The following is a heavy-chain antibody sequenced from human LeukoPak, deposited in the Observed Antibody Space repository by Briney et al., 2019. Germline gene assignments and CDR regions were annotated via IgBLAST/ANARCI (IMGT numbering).Heavy chain of an antibody. J-gene: IGHJ6*04. CDR2: ISGSGDST. CDR1: GFTFSSYA. D-gene: IGHD3-10*01. V-gene: IGHV3-23*01. Sequence: GGSLRLSCAASGFTFSSYAMSWVRQAPGKGLEWVSAISGSGDSTYYADSVKGRFTISRDNAKNSLYLQMNSLRAEDTAVYYCARPSAPAGGVWGKGTTVTVSS. CDR3: ARPSAPAGGV.